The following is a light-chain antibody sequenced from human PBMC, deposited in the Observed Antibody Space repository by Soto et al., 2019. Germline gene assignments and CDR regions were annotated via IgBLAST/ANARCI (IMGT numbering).Light chain of an antibody. V-gene: IGKV3-11*01. J-gene: IGKJ5*01. Sequence: EVVFTQSPVTLSLSPGERATLSFRASQSFRGLLAWYQQKPGQAPRLLIYDASSRATGIPDRFSGSGSGSDFTLTISSLEPEDFAVYYCQQRSDWPLSFGQGTRLEIK. CDR1: QSFRGL. CDR3: QQRSDWPLS. CDR2: DAS.